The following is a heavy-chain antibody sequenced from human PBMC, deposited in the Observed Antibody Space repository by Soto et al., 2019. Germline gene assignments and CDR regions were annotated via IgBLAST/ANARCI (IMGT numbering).Heavy chain of an antibody. Sequence: GESLKISCKGSGYSFTSYWIGWVRQMRGKGLEWMGTIYPGDSDTRYSPSFQGQVTISADKSISTAYLQWSSLKASDTAMYYCARPVGYCSSTSCYLDAFDIWGQGTMVTVSS. CDR3: ARPVGYCSSTSCYLDAFDI. CDR2: IYPGDSDT. V-gene: IGHV5-51*01. D-gene: IGHD2-2*01. CDR1: GYSFTSYW. J-gene: IGHJ3*02.